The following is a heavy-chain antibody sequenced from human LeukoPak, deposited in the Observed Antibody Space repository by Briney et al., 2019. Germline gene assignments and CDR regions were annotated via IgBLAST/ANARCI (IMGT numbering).Heavy chain of an antibody. CDR2: IYYSGTT. J-gene: IGHJ4*02. CDR3: ARGYSSSSYYFEY. D-gene: IGHD6-6*01. V-gene: IGHV4-59*01. Sequence: PSETLSLTCTVSGGSISSYYWSWIRQPPGKELEWIGYIYYSGTTNYNPSFDKSRVTISLDTSKNQFSLKLSSVTAADTALYYCARGYSSSSYYFEYWGQGILVTVSS. CDR1: GGSISSYY.